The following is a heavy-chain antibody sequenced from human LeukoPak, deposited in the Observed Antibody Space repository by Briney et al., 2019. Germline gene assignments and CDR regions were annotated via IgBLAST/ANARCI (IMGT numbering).Heavy chain of an antibody. Sequence: SSETLSLTCTVSGGSISSYYWSWIRQPAGKGLEWIGRIYTSGSTNYNPSLKSRVTMSVDTSKNQFSLKLSSVTAADTAVYYCAREYQDYGGYGLSDVPLYGMDVWGQGTTVTVSS. CDR3: AREYQDYGGYGLSDVPLYGMDV. CDR1: GGSISSYY. J-gene: IGHJ6*02. V-gene: IGHV4-4*07. CDR2: IYTSGST. D-gene: IGHD4-17*01.